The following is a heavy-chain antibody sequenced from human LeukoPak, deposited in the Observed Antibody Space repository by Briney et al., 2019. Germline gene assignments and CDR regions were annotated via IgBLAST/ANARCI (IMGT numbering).Heavy chain of an antibody. CDR2: IYYSGST. J-gene: IGHJ4*02. D-gene: IGHD3-10*01. Sequence: SETLSLTCTVSGGSISGSSYYWGWIRQPPGKGLEWIGSIYYSGSTYYNPSLKSRVTISVDTSKNQFSLKLNSVTATDTAVYYRARHYGPWGQGTLVTVSS. CDR3: ARHYGP. CDR1: GGSISGSSYY. V-gene: IGHV4-39*01.